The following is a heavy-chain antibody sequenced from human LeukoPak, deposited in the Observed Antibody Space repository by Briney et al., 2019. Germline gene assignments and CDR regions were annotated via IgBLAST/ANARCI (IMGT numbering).Heavy chain of an antibody. V-gene: IGHV3-7*01. D-gene: IGHD1-26*01. CDR2: IKQDGSEK. CDR1: GFTFSSYW. CDR3: ARDTGRATWRAALDI. J-gene: IGHJ3*02. Sequence: GGSLRLSCAASGFTFSSYWMSWVRQAPGKGLEWVANIKQDGSEKYYVDSVKGRFTISRDNAKNSLYLQMNSLRAEDTAVYYCARDTGRATWRAALDIWGQGTMVTVSS.